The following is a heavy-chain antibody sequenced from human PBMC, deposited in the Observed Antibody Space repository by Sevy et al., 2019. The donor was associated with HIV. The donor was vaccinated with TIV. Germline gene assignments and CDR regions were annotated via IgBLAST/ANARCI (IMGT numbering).Heavy chain of an antibody. CDR1: GFTFSSYA. J-gene: IGHJ6*04. CDR3: AKGGPMYYDILTGPPGLDV. Sequence: GGSLRLSCAASGFTFSSYAMSWVRQAPGKGLEWVSAISGSGGSTYYADSVKGGFTISRDNSKNTLYLQMNSLRAEDTAVYYCAKGGPMYYDILTGPPGLDVWGKGTTVTVSS. CDR2: ISGSGGST. D-gene: IGHD3-9*01. V-gene: IGHV3-23*01.